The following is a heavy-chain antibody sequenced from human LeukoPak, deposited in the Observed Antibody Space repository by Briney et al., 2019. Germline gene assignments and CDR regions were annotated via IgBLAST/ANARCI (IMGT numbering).Heavy chain of an antibody. CDR2: IKQDGSEK. CDR1: GFTFRDYW. V-gene: IGHV3-7*01. Sequence: GGSLRLSCAVSGFTFRDYWMTWVRQAPGKGLEWVANIKQDGSEKYYEDSVRGRFTISRDNSQNSLYLQMDSLRVEDTAVYYCASEGQLVRQYIYWGQGTLVIVSS. CDR3: ASEGQLVRQYIY. D-gene: IGHD6-6*01. J-gene: IGHJ4*02.